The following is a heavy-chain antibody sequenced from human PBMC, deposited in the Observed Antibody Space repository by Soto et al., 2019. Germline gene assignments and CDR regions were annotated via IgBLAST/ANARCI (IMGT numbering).Heavy chain of an antibody. Sequence: GGSLRLSCLASGFTFSISAMTLVRQAPGRGLEWVSTTGGNGRTTYFADSVKGRFNVSRDNSKNTLDLQRSRLRAEDSAVYYCEPVHTNSRSFDHWGEGPMVNVSS. V-gene: IGHV3-23*01. CDR2: TGGNGRTT. D-gene: IGHD2-2*01. J-gene: IGHJ4*02. CDR3: EPVHTNSRSFDH. CDR1: GFTFSISA.